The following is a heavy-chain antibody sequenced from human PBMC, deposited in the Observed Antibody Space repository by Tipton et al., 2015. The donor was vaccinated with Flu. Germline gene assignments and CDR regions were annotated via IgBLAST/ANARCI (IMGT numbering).Heavy chain of an antibody. V-gene: IGHV4-31*01. J-gene: IGHJ6*02. D-gene: IGHD6-6*01. CDR3: ARASAARLSMDV. CDR2: IYYSGST. Sequence: TLSLTCTVSGGSTSSGGYYWGWIRQHPGKGLEWIGYIYYSGSTYYNPSLKSLVTISVDTSKNQFSLKLSSVTAADTAVYYCARASAARLSMDVWGQGTTVTVSS. CDR1: GGSTSSGGYY.